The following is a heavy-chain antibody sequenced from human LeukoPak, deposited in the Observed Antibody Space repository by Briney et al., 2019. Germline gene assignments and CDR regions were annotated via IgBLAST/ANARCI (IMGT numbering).Heavy chain of an antibody. Sequence: ASVKVSCKASGYTFTGYYMHWVRQAPGQGLEWVGWINPNSGGTNYAQKFQGRVTMTRDTSISTAYMELSRLRSDDTAVYYCARGGQTGDPGLCDYWGQGTLVTVSS. V-gene: IGHV1-2*02. CDR1: GYTFTGYY. D-gene: IGHD7-27*01. CDR2: INPNSGGT. J-gene: IGHJ4*02. CDR3: ARGGQTGDPGLCDY.